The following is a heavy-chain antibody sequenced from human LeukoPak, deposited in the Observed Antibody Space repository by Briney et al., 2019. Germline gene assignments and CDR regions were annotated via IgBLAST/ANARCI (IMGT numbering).Heavy chain of an antibody. D-gene: IGHD5-12*01. J-gene: IGHJ6*03. V-gene: IGHV3-23*01. CDR3: AKVPASLRLYYMDV. CDR1: GFTFSSYA. CDR2: ISGSGGST. Sequence: PGGSLRLSCAASGFTFSSYAMSWVRQAPGKGLEWVSAISGSGGSTYYADSVKGRFTISRDNSKNTLYLQMNSLRAEDTAVYYSAKVPASLRLYYMDVCGKGTTVTVSS.